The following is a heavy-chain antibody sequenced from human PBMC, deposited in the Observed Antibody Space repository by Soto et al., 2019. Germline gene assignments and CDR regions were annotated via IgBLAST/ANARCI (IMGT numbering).Heavy chain of an antibody. D-gene: IGHD3-16*02. V-gene: IGHV2-5*02. CDR3: AHSLYYYYVCGSYRTTFDY. CDR1: GFSLSTSGVG. CDR2: IYWDDDK. J-gene: IGHJ4*02. Sequence: QITLKESGPTLLKPTQTLTLTCTFSGFSLSTSGVGVGWIRQPPGKALEWLALIYWDDDKRYSPSLKSRLTITKDTSKNQVVLTMTNMDPVDTATYYCAHSLYYYYVCGSYRTTFDYWGQGTLVTVSS.